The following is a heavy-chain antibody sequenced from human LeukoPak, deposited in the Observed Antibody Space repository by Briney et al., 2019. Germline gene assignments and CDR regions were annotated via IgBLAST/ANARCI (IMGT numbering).Heavy chain of an antibody. V-gene: IGHV4-34*01. CDR3: ARGRVLPYYYGSGSYLNKFDP. Sequence: SETLSLTCAVYGGSFSGYYWGWIRQPPGKGLEWIGEINHSGSTNYNPSLKSRVTISVDTSKNQFSLKLSSVTAADTAVYYCARGRVLPYYYGSGSYLNKFDPWGQGTLVTVSS. D-gene: IGHD3-10*01. J-gene: IGHJ5*02. CDR1: GGSFSGYY. CDR2: INHSGST.